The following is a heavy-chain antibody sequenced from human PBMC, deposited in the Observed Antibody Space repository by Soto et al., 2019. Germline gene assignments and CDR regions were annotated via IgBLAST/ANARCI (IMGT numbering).Heavy chain of an antibody. V-gene: IGHV3-30*18. J-gene: IGHJ4*02. CDR3: VKDDKTQGEFDY. CDR1: GFTFSNYD. Sequence: QVQLVESGGGAVQPGRSPRLSCAASGFTFSNYDMHWVRQAPGKGLEWVAVISYDGSKKYYGDSVKGRFTISRDNSKNTLYLQMNSLRVEDTAVYYCVKDDKTQGEFDYWGQGSLVTVSS. D-gene: IGHD3-22*01. CDR2: ISYDGSKK.